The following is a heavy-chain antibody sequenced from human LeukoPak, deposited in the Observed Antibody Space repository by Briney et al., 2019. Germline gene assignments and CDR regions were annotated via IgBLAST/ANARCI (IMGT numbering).Heavy chain of an antibody. J-gene: IGHJ3*02. D-gene: IGHD1-26*01. CDR3: ARAGRWEGRPHAFDI. CDR2: IYYSGIT. V-gene: IGHV4-59*01. CDR1: GNSFGDYY. Sequence: SETLSLTCTVSGNSFGDYYWSWIRQPPGKGLEWIGYIYYSGITNYNPSLKSRVTISVGTSKSQFSLTLTSVTAADTALYYCARAGRWEGRPHAFDIWGQGTMVTVSS.